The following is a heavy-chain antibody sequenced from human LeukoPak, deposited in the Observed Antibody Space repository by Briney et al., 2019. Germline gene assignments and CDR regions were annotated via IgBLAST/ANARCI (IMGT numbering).Heavy chain of an antibody. CDR2: IYHSGST. V-gene: IGHV4-38-2*02. CDR3: ARKEVLLWFGESYNWFDP. D-gene: IGHD3-10*01. Sequence: SETLSLTCTVSGYSISSGYYWGWIRQPPGKGLEWVGNIYHSGSTYYNPSLKSRVTISVDTSKNQFSLKLSSVTAADTAVYYCARKEVLLWFGESYNWFDPWGQGTLVTVSS. J-gene: IGHJ5*02. CDR1: GYSISSGYY.